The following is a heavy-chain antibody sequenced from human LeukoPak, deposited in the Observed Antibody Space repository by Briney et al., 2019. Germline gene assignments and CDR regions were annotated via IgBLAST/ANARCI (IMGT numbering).Heavy chain of an antibody. CDR2: INPNSGGT. V-gene: IGHV1-2*02. CDR3: ARGPGLEWLLLEYYYYMDV. Sequence: ASVKVSCKASGYTFTGYYMHWVRQAPGQGLEWMGWINPNSGGTNYAQKFQGRVTMTRDTSISTAYMELSRLRSDDTAVYYCARGPGLEWLLLEYYYYMDVWGQGTTVTVSS. J-gene: IGHJ6*03. CDR1: GYTFTGYY. D-gene: IGHD3-3*01.